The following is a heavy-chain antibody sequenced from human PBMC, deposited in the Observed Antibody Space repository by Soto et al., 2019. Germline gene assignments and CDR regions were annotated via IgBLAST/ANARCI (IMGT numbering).Heavy chain of an antibody. CDR3: AKEGSGTSGSFDY. D-gene: IGHD1-26*01. Sequence: EVQLLESGGGLVQPGGSLRLSCAASGFTFSSYAMTWVRQAPGKGLEWVSAISYSGVSTYYADSVKGRFTISRDSSENTLYLQMNSLRAEDTAVYYCAKEGSGTSGSFDYWGQGTLVTVSS. CDR2: ISYSGVST. V-gene: IGHV3-23*01. CDR1: GFTFSSYA. J-gene: IGHJ4*02.